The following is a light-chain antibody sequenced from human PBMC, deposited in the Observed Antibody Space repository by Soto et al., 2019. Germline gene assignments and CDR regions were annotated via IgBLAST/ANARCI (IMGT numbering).Light chain of an antibody. CDR1: QTISTY. CDR2: AAS. V-gene: IGKV1-39*01. CDR3: QQSYRAPRT. Sequence: DIPMTQSPSSLSASVADRVTITCRASQTISTYLNWYQQKPGKAPKLLIHAASSLQSGVPSRFSGSGSGSDFTLTISSLQPEDFATYYCQQSYRAPRTFGPGTKVDIK. J-gene: IGKJ3*01.